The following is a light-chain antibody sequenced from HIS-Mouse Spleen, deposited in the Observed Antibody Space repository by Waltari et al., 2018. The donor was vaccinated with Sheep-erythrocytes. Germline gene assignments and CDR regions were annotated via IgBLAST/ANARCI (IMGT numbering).Light chain of an antibody. J-gene: IGKJ2*01. V-gene: IGKV1-8*01. CDR1: QGLGRS. CDR2: AVS. Sequence: AIRMTQSPSSLSASTGDRVTITCRASQGLGRSLAWYQQKPGKAPKLLIYAVSTLHSGVPSRFSGSGSGTDFTLTISCLQSEYFATYYCQQYCSYPYTFGQGTKLEIK. CDR3: QQYCSYPYT.